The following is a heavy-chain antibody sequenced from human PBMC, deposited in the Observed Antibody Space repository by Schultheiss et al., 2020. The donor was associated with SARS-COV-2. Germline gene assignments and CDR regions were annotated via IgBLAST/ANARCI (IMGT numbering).Heavy chain of an antibody. V-gene: IGHV3-53*01. D-gene: IGHD1-1*01. CDR3: ARVGYRYYYYYGMDV. Sequence: GGSLRLSCAASGFTVSSNYMSWVRQAPGKGLEWVSVIYSGGSTYYADSVKGRFTISRDNSKNSLYLQMNSLRAEDTAVYYCARVGYRYYYYYGMDVWGQGTTVTVSS. CDR1: GFTVSSNY. J-gene: IGHJ6*02. CDR2: IYSGGST.